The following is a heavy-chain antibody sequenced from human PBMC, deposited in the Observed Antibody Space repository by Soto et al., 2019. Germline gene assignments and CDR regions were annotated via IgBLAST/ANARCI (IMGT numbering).Heavy chain of an antibody. V-gene: IGHV4-59*01. CDR3: ARYKSNYYYGMDV. Sequence: SETLSLTCTVSGGSISSYYLSWIRQPSGKGLEWIGYIYYSGITNYNPSLKSRVTISVDTSKNQFSLKLSSVTAADTAVYYCARYKSNYYYGMDVWGQGTTVTVSS. J-gene: IGHJ6*02. CDR2: IYYSGIT. CDR1: GGSISSYY. D-gene: IGHD1-20*01.